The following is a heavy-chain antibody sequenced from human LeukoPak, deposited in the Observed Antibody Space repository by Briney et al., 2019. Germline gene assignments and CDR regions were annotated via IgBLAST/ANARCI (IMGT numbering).Heavy chain of an antibody. J-gene: IGHJ4*02. V-gene: IGHV1-69*13. CDR3: ARDYSSGWYYFDY. D-gene: IGHD6-19*01. Sequence: GASVKVSCKASGGTFSSYAISWVRQAPGQGLEWMGGIVPIFGTANYAQKFQGRVTITADESTSTAYMELSSLRSEDTAVYYCARDYSSGWYYFDYWGQGTLVTVSS. CDR2: IVPIFGTA. CDR1: GGTFSSYA.